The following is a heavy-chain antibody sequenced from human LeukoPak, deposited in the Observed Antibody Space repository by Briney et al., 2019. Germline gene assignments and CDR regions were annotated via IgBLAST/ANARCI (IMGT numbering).Heavy chain of an antibody. V-gene: IGHV4-39*01. CDR2: IYYSGST. J-gene: IGHJ6*02. CDR3: ARPVLRYFDWLPNGMDV. Sequence: SETLSLTRTVSGGSISSSSYYWGWIRQPPGKGLEWIGSIYYSGSTYYNPSLKSRVTISVDTSKNQFFLKLSSVTAADTAVYYCARPVLRYFDWLPNGMDVWGQGTTVTVSS. D-gene: IGHD3-9*01. CDR1: GGSISSSSYY.